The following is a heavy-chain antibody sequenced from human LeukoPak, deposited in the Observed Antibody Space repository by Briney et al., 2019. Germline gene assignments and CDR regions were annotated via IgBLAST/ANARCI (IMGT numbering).Heavy chain of an antibody. CDR2: TYYRSKWYY. Sequence: SQTLSLTCVISGDSVSSNSAAWNWIRQSPSRGLEWLGRTYYRSKWYYHYAVSMKSRITVNPDTSKNQFSLQPNSVTPEDTAVYYCARTRDLGPDYWGQGPLVTVSS. D-gene: IGHD1-26*01. J-gene: IGHJ4*02. CDR3: ARTRDLGPDY. V-gene: IGHV6-1*01. CDR1: GDSVSSNSAA.